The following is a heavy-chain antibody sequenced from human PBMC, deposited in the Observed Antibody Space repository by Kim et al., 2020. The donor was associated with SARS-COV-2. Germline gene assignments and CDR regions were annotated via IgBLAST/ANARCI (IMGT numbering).Heavy chain of an antibody. Sequence: ASVKVSCKASGYTFTGYYMHWVRQAPGQGLEWMGRINPNSGGTNYAQKFQGRVTMTRDTSISTAYMELSRLRSDDTAVYYCARFPSTVSPILRNMDVWGQGTTVTVSS. CDR3: ARFPSTVSPILRNMDV. J-gene: IGHJ6*02. CDR1: GYTFTGYY. D-gene: IGHD4-17*01. CDR2: INPNSGGT. V-gene: IGHV1-2*06.